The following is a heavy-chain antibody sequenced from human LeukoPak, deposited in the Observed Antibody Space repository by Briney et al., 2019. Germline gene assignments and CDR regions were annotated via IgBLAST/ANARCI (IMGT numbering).Heavy chain of an antibody. Sequence: PSETLSLTCAVYGGSFSGYYWGWIRQPPGKGLEWIGSIYYSGSTYYNPSLKSRVTISVDTSKNQFSLKLSSVTAADTAVYYCARGGITMIVVVVAFDIWGQGTMVTVSS. CDR2: IYYSGST. J-gene: IGHJ3*02. D-gene: IGHD3-22*01. CDR1: GGSFSGYY. CDR3: ARGGITMIVVVVAFDI. V-gene: IGHV4-34*01.